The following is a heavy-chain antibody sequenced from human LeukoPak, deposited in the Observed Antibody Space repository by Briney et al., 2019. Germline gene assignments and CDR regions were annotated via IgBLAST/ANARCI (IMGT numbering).Heavy chain of an antibody. CDR2: IYYSGST. D-gene: IGHD3-22*01. J-gene: IGHJ4*02. CDR3: ARNYDSSGYYPFFIDY. Sequence: SETLSLTCTVSGGSISSYYWSWIRQPPGKGLEWIGYIYYSGSTNYNPSLKSRVTISVDTSKNQFSLKLSSVTAADTAVYYCARNYDSSGYYPFFIDYWGQGTMVTVSS. CDR1: GGSISSYY. V-gene: IGHV4-59*01.